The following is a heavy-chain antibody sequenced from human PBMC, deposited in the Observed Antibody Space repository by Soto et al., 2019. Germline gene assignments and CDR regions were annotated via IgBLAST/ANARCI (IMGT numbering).Heavy chain of an antibody. CDR2: IYSGGDT. Sequence: PGGALILSCAASGFTSSSNYMRVGRQPPGKGLEWGGIIYSGGDTYYADSVKGRVTISGDSSKNTLDLQMNNLRSEDTAVYYCASALPPVNYYLDYWGQGTLVTVSS. V-gene: IGHV3-53*01. CDR1: GFTSSSNY. J-gene: IGHJ4*02. CDR3: ASALPPVNYYLDY.